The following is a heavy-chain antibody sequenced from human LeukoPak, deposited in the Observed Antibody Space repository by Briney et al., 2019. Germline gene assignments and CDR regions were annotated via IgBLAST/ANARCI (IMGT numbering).Heavy chain of an antibody. CDR1: GGSISSSSYY. Sequence: SETLSLTCTVSGGSISSSSYYWGWIRQPPGKGLEWIGSIYYSGSTYYNPSLKSRVTISVDTSKNQFSLKLSSVTAADTAVYYCARVTDIMVRGVIGTNWFDPWGQGTLVTVSS. CDR2: IYYSGST. CDR3: ARVTDIMVRGVIGTNWFDP. J-gene: IGHJ5*02. V-gene: IGHV4-39*07. D-gene: IGHD3-10*01.